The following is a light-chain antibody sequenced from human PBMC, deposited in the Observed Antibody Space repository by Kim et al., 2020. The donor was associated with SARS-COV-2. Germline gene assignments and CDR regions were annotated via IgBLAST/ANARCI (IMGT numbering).Light chain of an antibody. Sequence: GVTVSGAGSSPNVGAGDDKHWYQLLPETAPNLLIYANNYRPPGVPDRVSGSKSGTSASLAITVLQAEDEADYYCQSYDSSLTVVVFGGGTQLTVL. V-gene: IGLV1-40*01. CDR3: QSYDSSLTVVV. CDR2: ANN. CDR1: SPNVGAGDD. J-gene: IGLJ2*01.